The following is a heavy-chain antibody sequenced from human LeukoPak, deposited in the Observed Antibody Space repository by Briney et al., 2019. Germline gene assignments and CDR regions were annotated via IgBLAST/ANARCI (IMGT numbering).Heavy chain of an antibody. D-gene: IGHD3-22*01. CDR1: GFTFSSYG. V-gene: IGHV3-30*18. CDR2: ISYDGSSE. CDR3: AKPLHYYDSSGYPDWYFDL. Sequence: GGSLRLSCAASGFTFSSYGIHWVRQAPGKGLEWVAVISYDGSSEYYADSVKGRLTISRDNSKNTLYLQMSSLRAEDTAVYYCAKPLHYYDSSGYPDWYFDLWGRGTLVTVSS. J-gene: IGHJ2*01.